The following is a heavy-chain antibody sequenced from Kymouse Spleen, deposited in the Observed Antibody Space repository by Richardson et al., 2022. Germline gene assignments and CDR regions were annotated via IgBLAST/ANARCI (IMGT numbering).Heavy chain of an antibody. Sequence: EVQLVESGGGLVQPGGSLRLSCAASGFTFSSYWMSWVRQAPGKGLEWVANIKQDGSEKYYVDSVKGRFTISRDNAKNSLYLQMNSLRAEDTAVYYCARDRVDILTGYDYWGQGTLVTVSS. CDR2: IKQDGSEK. V-gene: IGHV3-7*01. J-gene: IGHJ4*02. D-gene: IGHD3-9*01. CDR3: ARDRVDILTGYDY. CDR1: GFTFSSYW.